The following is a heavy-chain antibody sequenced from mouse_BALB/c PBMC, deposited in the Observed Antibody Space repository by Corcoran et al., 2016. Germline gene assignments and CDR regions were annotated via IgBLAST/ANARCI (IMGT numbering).Heavy chain of an antibody. CDR3: ARRGLAFDY. CDR2: INTYTGEP. J-gene: IGHJ2*01. V-gene: IGHV9-1*02. Sequence: QIQLVQSGPELKKPGETVKISCKASGYTFTNYGMNWVKQAPGKGLKWMGWINTYTGEPTYADDFKVRFAFSLETSASTAYLQINNLKNEDMATYFGARRGLAFDYWGQGTTLTVSS. CDR1: GYTFTNYG.